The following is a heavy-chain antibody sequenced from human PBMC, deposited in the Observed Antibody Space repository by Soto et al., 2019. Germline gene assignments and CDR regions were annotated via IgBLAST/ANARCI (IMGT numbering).Heavy chain of an antibody. CDR3: ARPSYGSGLSGAFDI. V-gene: IGHV3-53*04. D-gene: IGHD3-10*01. Sequence: PGGSLRLSCAASGFTVSSNYMSWVRQAPGKGLEWVSVIYSGGSTYYADSVKGRFTISRHNSKNTLYLQMNSRRAEDTVVYYCARPSYGSGLSGAFDIWGQGTMVTVSS. CDR2: IYSGGST. CDR1: GFTVSSNY. J-gene: IGHJ3*02.